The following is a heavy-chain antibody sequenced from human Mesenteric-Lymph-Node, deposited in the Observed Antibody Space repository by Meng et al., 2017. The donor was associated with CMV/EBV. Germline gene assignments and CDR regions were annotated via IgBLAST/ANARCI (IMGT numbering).Heavy chain of an antibody. V-gene: IGHV4-39*07. J-gene: IGHJ4*02. CDR3: GTSSSWYYQGDY. D-gene: IGHD6-13*01. CDR1: GGSINSSSCY. CDR2: IYYSGST. Sequence: TVSGGSINSSSCYWGWIRQPPGEGLEWIGSIYYSGSTYYNPSLKSRVAISVDKSNNQFSLKVNSVTAADTAVYYCGTSSSWYYQGDYWGQGTLVTVSS.